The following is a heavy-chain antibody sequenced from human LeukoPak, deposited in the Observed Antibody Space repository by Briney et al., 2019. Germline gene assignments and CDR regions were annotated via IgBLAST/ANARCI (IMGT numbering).Heavy chain of an antibody. CDR1: GFTFSSCG. Sequence: PGGSLRLSCATSGFTFSSCGMSWVRQAPGKGLEWVSGISGSGDNTYYADSVKGRFTISRDNSKNTLYVQVNSLGTEDTAAYYCAKGSYYDSSGSFYFDYWGQGTLVTVSS. V-gene: IGHV3-23*01. J-gene: IGHJ4*02. CDR3: AKGSYYDSSGSFYFDY. CDR2: ISGSGDNT. D-gene: IGHD3-22*01.